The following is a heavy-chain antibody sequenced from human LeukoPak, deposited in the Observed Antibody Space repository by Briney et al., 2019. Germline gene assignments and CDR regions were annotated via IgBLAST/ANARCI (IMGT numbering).Heavy chain of an antibody. CDR1: GGSISSSSYY. Sequence: SETLSLTCTVSGGSISSSSYYWGWIRQPPGKGLEWIGSIYYSGSTYYNPSLKSRVTISVDTSKNQFSLKLSSVTAADTAVYYCARTSSIAARPVVWYFDLWGRGTLVTVSS. D-gene: IGHD6-6*01. V-gene: IGHV4-39*07. CDR2: IYYSGST. CDR3: ARTSSIAARPVVWYFDL. J-gene: IGHJ2*01.